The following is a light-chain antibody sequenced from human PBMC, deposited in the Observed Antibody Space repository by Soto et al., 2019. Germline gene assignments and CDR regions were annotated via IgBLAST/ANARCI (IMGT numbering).Light chain of an antibody. J-gene: IGKJ4*01. CDR1: QGIRND. CDR2: GAS. CDR3: QQTNSFPLT. Sequence: AIQMTQSPSSLSASVGDRVTITCRASQGIRNDLGWYQQKPGKAPKLLISGASSLQSGVPSRFSGTGSGTDFTLTISSLQPEDFATYYCQQTNSFPLTFGGGTKVDIK. V-gene: IGKV1-6*01.